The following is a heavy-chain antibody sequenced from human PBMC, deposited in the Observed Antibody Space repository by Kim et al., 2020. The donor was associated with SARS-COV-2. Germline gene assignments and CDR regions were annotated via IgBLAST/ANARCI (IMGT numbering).Heavy chain of an antibody. V-gene: IGHV4-59*01. CDR1: GGSISSYY. CDR3: ARDPDYYGSGLGYFDP. CDR2: IYYSGST. D-gene: IGHD3-10*01. Sequence: SETLSLTCTVSGGSISSYYWSWIRQPPGKGLELIGYIYYSGSTNYNPSLKSRVTISVDTSKNQFSLKLSSVTASDTAVYYCARDPDYYGSGLGYFDPLGQGTLGPVSS. J-gene: IGHJ5*02.